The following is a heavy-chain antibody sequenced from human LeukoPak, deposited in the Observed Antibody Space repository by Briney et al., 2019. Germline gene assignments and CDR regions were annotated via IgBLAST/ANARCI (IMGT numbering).Heavy chain of an antibody. D-gene: IGHD5-18*01. J-gene: IGHJ4*02. CDR2: ISSNGGST. Sequence: GGSLRLSCAASGFTFSSYAMHWVRQAPGKGLEYVSAISSNGGSTYYANSVKGRFTISRDNSKNTLYLQMGSLRAEDMAVYYCARRGYSYDYFDYWGQGTLVTVSS. CDR3: ARRGYSYDYFDY. V-gene: IGHV3-64*01. CDR1: GFTFSSYA.